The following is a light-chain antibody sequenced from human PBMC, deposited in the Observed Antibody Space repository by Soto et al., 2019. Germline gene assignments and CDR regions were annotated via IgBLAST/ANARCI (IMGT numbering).Light chain of an antibody. CDR2: GAS. J-gene: IGKJ1*01. V-gene: IGKV3-20*01. CDR1: QSVTSNY. Sequence: EIILTQSPDTLSLSPGERATLSCRASQSVTSNYLAWYQQKPGQAPRLLVYGASSRATGISDRFSGSGSGTDFTLTISGLEPEDFAVYYCQHFGNSLWTFGQGTKVDIK. CDR3: QHFGNSLWT.